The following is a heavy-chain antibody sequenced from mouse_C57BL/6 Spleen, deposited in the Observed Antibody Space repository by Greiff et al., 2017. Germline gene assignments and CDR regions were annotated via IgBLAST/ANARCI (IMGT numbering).Heavy chain of an antibody. V-gene: IGHV14-1*01. CDR3: TSYYYDSSQAWFAY. Sequence: VQLQQSGAELVRPGASVKLSCTASGFNIKDYYMHWVKQRPEQGLEWIGRIDPEDGDTEYAPKFQGKATMTADTSSNTAYLQLSSLTSEDTAVYYCTSYYYDSSQAWFAYWGQGTLVTVSA. CDR1: GFNIKDYY. D-gene: IGHD1-1*01. CDR2: IDPEDGDT. J-gene: IGHJ3*01.